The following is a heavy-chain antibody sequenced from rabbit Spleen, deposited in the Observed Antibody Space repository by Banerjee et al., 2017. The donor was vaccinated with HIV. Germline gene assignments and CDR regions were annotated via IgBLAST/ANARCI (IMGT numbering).Heavy chain of an antibody. J-gene: IGHJ6*01. Sequence: QSLEESGGDLVKPGASLTLTCTASGFSFSSSYWMCWVRQAPGKGLEWIACIYTSSGSTYYASWAKGRFTCSKTSSTTVTLQMTRLTAADTATYFCARDTSSSFSSYGMDLWGPGTLVTVS. V-gene: IGHV1S40*01. CDR2: IYTSSGST. CDR3: ARDTSSSFSSYGMDL. D-gene: IGHD1-1*01. CDR1: GFSFSSSYW.